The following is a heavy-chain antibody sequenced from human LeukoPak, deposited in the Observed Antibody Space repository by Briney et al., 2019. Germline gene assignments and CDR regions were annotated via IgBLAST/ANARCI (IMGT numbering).Heavy chain of an antibody. Sequence: SETLSLTCTVSRGSINNYYWSWIRQPAGKGLEWIGYIYYSGSTNYNPSLKSRVTISVDTSKNQFSLKLSSVTAADTAVYYCARTPGDWYFDLWGRGTLVTVSS. D-gene: IGHD7-27*01. CDR2: IYYSGST. J-gene: IGHJ2*01. CDR1: RGSINNYY. CDR3: ARTPGDWYFDL. V-gene: IGHV4-59*01.